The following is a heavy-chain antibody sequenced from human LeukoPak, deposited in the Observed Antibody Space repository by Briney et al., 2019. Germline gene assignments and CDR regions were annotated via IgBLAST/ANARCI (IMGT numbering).Heavy chain of an antibody. CDR3: ARVASSYYYGMDV. CDR1: GYTFTSYY. CDR2: INPSGGST. V-gene: IGHV1-46*01. J-gene: IGHJ6*02. Sequence: ASVKVSCKASGYTFTSYYMHWVRQAPGQWHEWMGIINPSGGSTTYAQKFQDRVTMTRDTSTSTVYMELRSLRAEDTAIYFCARVASSYYYGMDVWGQGTTVTVSS.